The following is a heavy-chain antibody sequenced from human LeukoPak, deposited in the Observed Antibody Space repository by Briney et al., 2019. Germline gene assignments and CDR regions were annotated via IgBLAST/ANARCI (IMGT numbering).Heavy chain of an antibody. CDR3: ARDQTNIVVVPAAIVY. J-gene: IGHJ4*02. D-gene: IGHD2-2*01. V-gene: IGHV3-33*01. CDR1: GFTFSSYG. Sequence: GRSLRLSCAASGFTFSSYGMHWVRQAPGKGLEWVAVIWYDGSNKYYADSLKGRFSISRDNSKNTLYLQMKSLRAEDTAVYYCARDQTNIVVVPAAIVYWGQGTLVTVSS. CDR2: IWYDGSNK.